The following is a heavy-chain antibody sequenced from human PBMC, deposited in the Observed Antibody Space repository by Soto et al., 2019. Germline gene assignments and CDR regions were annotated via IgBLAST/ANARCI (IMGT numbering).Heavy chain of an antibody. D-gene: IGHD3-10*01. CDR3: ARLFRGAPSDY. J-gene: IGHJ4*02. CDR2: IYYSGST. V-gene: IGHV4-39*01. CDR1: GGSISSSSYY. Sequence: SETLSLTCTVSGGSISSSSYYWGWIRQPPGKGLEWIGSIYYSGSTYYNPSLKSRVTISVDTSKNQFSLKLSSVTAADTAVYYCARLFRGAPSDYWGQGTLVTVSS.